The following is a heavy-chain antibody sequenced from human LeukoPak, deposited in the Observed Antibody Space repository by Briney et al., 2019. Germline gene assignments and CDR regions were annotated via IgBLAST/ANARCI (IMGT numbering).Heavy chain of an antibody. CDR3: AKGGSSSWHGFDY. Sequence: GGSLRLSCAASGFTFSSYWMSWVRQAPGKGLEWVSGISNTGGSTYYADSVKGRFTISRDNSKRTLYLQMNSLRAEDTAVYYCAKGGSSSWHGFDYWGQGTLVTVSS. V-gene: IGHV3-23*01. D-gene: IGHD6-13*01. J-gene: IGHJ4*02. CDR1: GFTFSSYW. CDR2: ISNTGGST.